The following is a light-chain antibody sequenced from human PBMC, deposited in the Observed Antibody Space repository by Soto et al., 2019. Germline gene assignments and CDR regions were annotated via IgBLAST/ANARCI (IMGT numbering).Light chain of an antibody. J-gene: IGLJ3*02. V-gene: IGLV2-11*01. CDR1: SSDVGDYNY. CDR3: CSYAGSYTWV. CDR2: AVN. Sequence: QSALTQPRSVSGSPGQSVTISCTGTSSDVGDYNYVSWYQQQPGKAPKLLIYAVNMRPSGVPDRFSGSKSGNTASLTISGLQAEDEADYSCCSYAGSYTWVFGGGTKLTVL.